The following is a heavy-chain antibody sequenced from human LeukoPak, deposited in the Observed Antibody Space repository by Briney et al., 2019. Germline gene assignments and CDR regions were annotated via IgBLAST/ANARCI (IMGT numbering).Heavy chain of an antibody. CDR1: GYTFTGYY. V-gene: IGHV1-2*02. D-gene: IGHD2-15*01. J-gene: IGHJ4*02. CDR2: INPNSGGT. CDR3: ARGDCSGGSCYSGFDY. Sequence: ASVKVSCKASGYTFTGYYMHWVRQAPGQGLEWMGWINPNSGGTNYAQKFQGRVTMTRDTSISTAYMELSRLRSDDTAVYYCARGDCSGGSCYSGFDYWGQGTLVTVSS.